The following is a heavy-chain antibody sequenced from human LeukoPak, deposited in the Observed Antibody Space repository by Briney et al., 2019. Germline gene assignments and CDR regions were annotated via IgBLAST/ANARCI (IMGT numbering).Heavy chain of an antibody. CDR3: ARCGPGSTSCYNKGNIGMDV. D-gene: IGHD2-2*02. CDR2: INAGNGDT. V-gene: IGHV1-3*01. J-gene: IGHJ6*04. CDR1: GYIFTSYA. Sequence: GASVKVSCKSSGYIFTSYAMHWVRQAPGQKLEWVGWINAGNGDTKYSQKFQGRVTITRDTSASTAYMELSSLRSEDTAVYYCARCGPGSTSCYNKGNIGMDVWGKGTTVTVSS.